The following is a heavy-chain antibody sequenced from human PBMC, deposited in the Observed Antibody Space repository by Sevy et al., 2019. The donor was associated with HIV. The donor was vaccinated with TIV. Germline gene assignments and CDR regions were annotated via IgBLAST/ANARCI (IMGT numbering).Heavy chain of an antibody. Sequence: SETLSLTCAVSGYSISSGYYWGWIRQPPGKGLEWIGSIYHSGSTYHNPSLKSRVTISVDTSKNQFSLKLSSVTAADTAVYHCAREMSYGSGSYDFEYWGQGTLVTVSS. J-gene: IGHJ4*02. V-gene: IGHV4-38-2*02. CDR3: AREMSYGSGSYDFEY. D-gene: IGHD3-10*01. CDR1: GYSISSGYY. CDR2: IYHSGST.